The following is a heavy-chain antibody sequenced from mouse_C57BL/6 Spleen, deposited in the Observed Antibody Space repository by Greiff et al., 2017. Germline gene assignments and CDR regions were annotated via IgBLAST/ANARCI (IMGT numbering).Heavy chain of an antibody. D-gene: IGHD1-1*01. CDR2: INYDGSST. CDR1: GFTFSDYY. Sequence: EVKLVESEGGLVQPGSSMKLSCTASGFTFSDYYMAWVRQVPEKGLEWVANINYDGSSTYYLDSLKSRFIISRDNAKNILYLQMSSLKSEDTATYYCARDRYYGIFDVWGTGTTVTVSS. CDR3: ARDRYYGIFDV. J-gene: IGHJ1*03. V-gene: IGHV5-16*01.